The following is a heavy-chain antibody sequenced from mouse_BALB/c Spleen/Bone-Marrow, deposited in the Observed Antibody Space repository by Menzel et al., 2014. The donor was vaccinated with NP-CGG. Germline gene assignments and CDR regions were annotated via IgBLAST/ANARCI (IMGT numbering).Heavy chain of an antibody. J-gene: IGHJ4*01. D-gene: IGHD2-1*01. CDR1: GFNIKDTY. Sequence: EVQLQQSGAELVKPGASVKLSCTASGFNIKDTYMHRVKQRPEQGLEWIGRIDTANGSTKYDPKFQGKATITADTSSNTAYLQLSSLTSEDTAVYYCARYGNGLMDYWGQGTSVTVSS. CDR2: IDTANGST. V-gene: IGHV14-3*02. CDR3: ARYGNGLMDY.